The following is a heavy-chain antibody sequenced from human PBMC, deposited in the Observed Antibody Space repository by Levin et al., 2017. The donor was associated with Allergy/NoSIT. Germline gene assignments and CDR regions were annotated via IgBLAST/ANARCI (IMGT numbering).Heavy chain of an antibody. CDR3: ARGDSVRITIFGVAEEGWFDP. V-gene: IGHV1-8*01. J-gene: IGHJ5*02. CDR2: MNPNSGNT. D-gene: IGHD3-3*01. CDR1: GYTFTSYD. Sequence: GASVKVSCKASGYTFTSYDINWVRQATGQGLEWMGWMNPNSGNTGYAQKFQGRVTMTRNTSISTAYMELSSLRSEDTAVYYCARGDSVRITIFGVAEEGWFDPWGQGTLVTVSS.